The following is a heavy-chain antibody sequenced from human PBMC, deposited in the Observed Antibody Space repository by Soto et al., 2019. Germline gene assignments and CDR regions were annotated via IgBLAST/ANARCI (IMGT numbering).Heavy chain of an antibody. CDR1: GFTFSSYA. V-gene: IGHV3-23*01. CDR3: ARNTEIVFIGDAITKSFDP. Sequence: GGSLRLSCAASGFTFSSYAMSWVRQAPGKGLEWVSAISGSGGSTYYADSVKGRFTISRDNSKNTLYLQMNSLRAEDTAVYYCARNTEIVFIGDAITKSFDPWGQGTLVTVSS. D-gene: IGHD2-8*01. CDR2: ISGSGGST. J-gene: IGHJ5*02.